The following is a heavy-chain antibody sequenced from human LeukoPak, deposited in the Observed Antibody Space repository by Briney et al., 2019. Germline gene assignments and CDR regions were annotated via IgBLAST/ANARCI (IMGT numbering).Heavy chain of an antibody. J-gene: IGHJ4*02. D-gene: IGHD6-6*01. CDR2: VYYTGST. CDR1: GGSISSNY. V-gene: IGHV4-59*08. CDR3: ARHFAYSSSSYFDY. Sequence: SETLSLTCTVSGGSISSNYYWSWIRQPPGKGLEWIGYVYYTGSTNYNPSLKSRVTMFEDKSKNQFSLRLYSVTVADTAVYYCARHFAYSSSSYFDYWGQGSLVTVSS.